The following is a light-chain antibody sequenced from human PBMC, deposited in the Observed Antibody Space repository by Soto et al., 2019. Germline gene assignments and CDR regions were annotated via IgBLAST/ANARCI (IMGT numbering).Light chain of an antibody. J-gene: IGKJ5*01. Sequence: DIQMTQSPSSLSASVGDRVTITCRASRDIGNYLAWFQQKPGKAPKSLIYDASSLQSGVPSKFSGGGGGTDFTLTINSLQPEDSATYFFQQYVSYPITFGQGTRLEI. CDR2: DAS. V-gene: IGKV1-16*02. CDR3: QQYVSYPIT. CDR1: RDIGNY.